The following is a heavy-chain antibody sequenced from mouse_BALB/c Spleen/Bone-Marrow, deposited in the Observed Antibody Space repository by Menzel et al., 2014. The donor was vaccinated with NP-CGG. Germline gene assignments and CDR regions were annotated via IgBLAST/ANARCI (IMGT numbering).Heavy chain of an antibody. CDR2: INSNGGST. CDR1: GFTFSSYG. D-gene: IGHD2-3*01. V-gene: IGHV5-6-3*01. Sequence: EVQVVESGGGLVQPGGSLKLSCAASGFTFSSYGMSWVRQTPDKRLELVATINSNGGSTYYPDSVKGRFTISRDNAKNTLYLQMSSLKSEDTAMYYCARDGYYVFYAMDYWGQGTSVPVSS. CDR3: ARDGYYVFYAMDY. J-gene: IGHJ4*01.